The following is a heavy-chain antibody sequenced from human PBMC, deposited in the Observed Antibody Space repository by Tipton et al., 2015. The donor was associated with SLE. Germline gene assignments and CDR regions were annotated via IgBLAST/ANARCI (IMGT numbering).Heavy chain of an antibody. CDR3: ARGGILTGYYFYFDY. D-gene: IGHD3-9*01. V-gene: IGHV4-31*03. Sequence: TLSLTCTVSGGSISRLGYYWNWIRQHPGQGLEWIGSIYRSGSTYYTPSLRSRVTISLDTSMNQFSLDLSSVTAADTAVYYCARGGILTGYYFYFDYWGQGTLVTVSS. J-gene: IGHJ4*02. CDR1: GGSISRLGYY. CDR2: IYRSGST.